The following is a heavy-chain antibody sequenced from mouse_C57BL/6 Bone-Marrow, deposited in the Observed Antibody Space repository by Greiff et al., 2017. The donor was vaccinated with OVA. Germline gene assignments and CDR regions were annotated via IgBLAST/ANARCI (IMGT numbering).Heavy chain of an antibody. J-gene: IGHJ3*01. CDR3: ARANSNYVLFAY. D-gene: IGHD2-5*01. CDR2: ISDGGSYT. Sequence: EVQGVESGGGLVKPGGSLKLSCAASGFTFSSYAMSWVRQTPEKRLEWVATISDGGSYTYYPVNVKGRFTISRDNAKNNLYLQMSHLKSEDTAMYYCARANSNYVLFAYWGQGTLVTVSA. V-gene: IGHV5-4*01. CDR1: GFTFSSYA.